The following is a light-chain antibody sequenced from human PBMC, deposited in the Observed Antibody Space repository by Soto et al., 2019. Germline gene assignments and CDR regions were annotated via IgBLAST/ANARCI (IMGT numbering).Light chain of an antibody. V-gene: IGLV2-14*01. CDR2: DVS. Sequence: QSVLIQPPPLSGAPGQSVTLSLTGTSSDVGGYNYVSWYQQHPGKAPKLMIYDVSNRPSGVSNRFSGSKSGNTASLTISGLQAEDEADYYCSSYTSSSTHVFGTGTKVTVL. CDR1: SSDVGGYNY. CDR3: SSYTSSSTHV. J-gene: IGLJ1*01.